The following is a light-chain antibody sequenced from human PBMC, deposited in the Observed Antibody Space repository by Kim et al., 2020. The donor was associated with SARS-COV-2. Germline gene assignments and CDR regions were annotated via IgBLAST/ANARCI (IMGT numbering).Light chain of an antibody. CDR1: SLSSYY. CDR3: NSRDSSGNHWV. Sequence: LGQTVRITCQGDSLSSYYASWYQQKPGQAPVLVIYGKNNRPSGIPDRFSGSSSGNTASLTITGAQAEDEADYYCNSRDSSGNHWVFGGGTQLTVL. CDR2: GKN. V-gene: IGLV3-19*01. J-gene: IGLJ3*02.